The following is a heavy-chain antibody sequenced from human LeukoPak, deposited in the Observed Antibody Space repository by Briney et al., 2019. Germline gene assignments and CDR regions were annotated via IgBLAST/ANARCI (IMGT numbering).Heavy chain of an antibody. D-gene: IGHD3-9*01. J-gene: IGHJ6*02. V-gene: IGHV4-59*12. CDR1: GGSISSYY. Sequence: SETLSLTCTVSGGSISSYYWSWIRQPPGKGLEWIGYIYYSGSTNYNPSLKSRVTISVDTSKNQFSLKLSSVTAADTAVYYCARGYYDILTGPFYGMDVWGQGTTVTVSS. CDR2: IYYSGST. CDR3: ARGYYDILTGPFYGMDV.